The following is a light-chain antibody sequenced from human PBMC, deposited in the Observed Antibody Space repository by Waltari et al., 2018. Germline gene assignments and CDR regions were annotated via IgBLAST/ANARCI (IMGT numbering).Light chain of an antibody. CDR3: CSRAGTYTLV. V-gene: IGLV2-11*01. J-gene: IGLJ2*01. CDR2: DVS. Sequence: QSALTQPRSVSGSPGQSVTISCTGTSSDVGAYNHVTWYQHHPGKAPKLMLYDVSNRPSGVPDRFSGSKSGNTASLTISGLQAEDEADYYCCSRAGTYTLVFGGGTKLTVL. CDR1: SSDVGAYNH.